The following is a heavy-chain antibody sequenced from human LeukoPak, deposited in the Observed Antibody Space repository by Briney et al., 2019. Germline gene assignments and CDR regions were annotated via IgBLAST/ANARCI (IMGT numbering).Heavy chain of an antibody. Sequence: ASVKVSCKTSGYTFTNYYMHWVRQAPGQGLEWMGIINPSGGSTSYAQKFQGRVTMTSDTSTSTVYMEFITLRSGDMAIYYCARDTGHAYNSLYYHMDVWGQGTTVAVYS. V-gene: IGHV1-46*01. CDR1: GYTFTNYY. CDR2: INPSGGST. D-gene: IGHD5-24*01. J-gene: IGHJ6*03. CDR3: ARDTGHAYNSLYYHMDV.